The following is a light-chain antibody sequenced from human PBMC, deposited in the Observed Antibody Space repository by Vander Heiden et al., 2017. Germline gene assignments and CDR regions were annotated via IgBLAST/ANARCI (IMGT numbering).Light chain of an antibody. CDR2: AAS. J-gene: IGKJ5*01. V-gene: IGKV1D-16*01. CDR3: QQYNSYPLT. Sequence: DIQMTQAPSSTSASVVDRVTITCRASQGISSWLAWYQQKPEQAPKSLIYAASSLQSGVPSRFSGSGSGTDFTLTISSLQSEDFATYYCQQYNSYPLTFGQGTRLEIK. CDR1: QGISSW.